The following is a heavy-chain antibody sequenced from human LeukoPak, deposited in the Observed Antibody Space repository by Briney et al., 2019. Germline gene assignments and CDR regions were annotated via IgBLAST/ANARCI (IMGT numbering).Heavy chain of an antibody. V-gene: IGHV3-21*01. CDR3: ARAHYSSSPLMP. CDR2: ISSSSSYI. CDR1: GFTFGTSW. D-gene: IGHD6-13*01. J-gene: IGHJ5*02. Sequence: GGSLRLSCEASGFTFGTSWMDWVRQAPGKGLEWVSSISSSSSYIYYADSVKGRFTISRDNAKNSLYLQMNSLRAEDTAVYYCARAHYSSSPLMPWGQGTLVTVSS.